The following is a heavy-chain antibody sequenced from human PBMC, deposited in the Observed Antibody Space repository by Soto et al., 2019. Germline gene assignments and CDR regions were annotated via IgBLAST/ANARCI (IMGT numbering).Heavy chain of an antibody. CDR2: INAGNGNT. CDR3: ARDRSSSWYSYYYGMDV. CDR1: GYTFTSYA. J-gene: IGHJ6*02. V-gene: IGHV1-3*01. Sequence: GASVKVSCKASGYTFTSYAMHWVRQAPGQRLEWMGWINAGNGNTKYSQEFQGRVTITRDTSASTAYMELSSLRSEDTAVYYCARDRSSSWYSYYYGMDVWGQGTTVTVSS. D-gene: IGHD6-13*01.